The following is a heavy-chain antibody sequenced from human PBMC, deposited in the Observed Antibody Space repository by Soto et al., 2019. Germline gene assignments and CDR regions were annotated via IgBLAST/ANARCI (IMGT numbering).Heavy chain of an antibody. CDR2: ISWNSGSI. D-gene: IGHD3-22*01. V-gene: IGHV3-9*01. J-gene: IGHJ3*02. CDR1: GFTFDDYA. Sequence: GGSLRLSCAASGFTFDDYAMHWVRQAPGKGLEWVSGISWNSGSIGDADSVKGRFTISRDNAKNSLYLQMNSLRAEDTALYYCAKDIRPRSPYYYDSSGYHLDAFDIWGQGTMFTVSS. CDR3: AKDIRPRSPYYYDSSGYHLDAFDI.